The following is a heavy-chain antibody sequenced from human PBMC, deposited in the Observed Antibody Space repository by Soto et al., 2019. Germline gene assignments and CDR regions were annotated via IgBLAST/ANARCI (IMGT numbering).Heavy chain of an antibody. Sequence: SETLSLTCTVSGGSISSYYWSWIRQPPGKGLEWIGYIYYSGSTNYNPSLKSRVTISVDTSKNQFSLKLSSVTAADTAVYYCARGISDYDYIWSPHSPLFDYYYMDVWGKGTTVTVSS. J-gene: IGHJ6*03. CDR2: IYYSGST. D-gene: IGHD3-16*01. V-gene: IGHV4-59*08. CDR3: ARGISDYDYIWSPHSPLFDYYYMDV. CDR1: GGSISSYY.